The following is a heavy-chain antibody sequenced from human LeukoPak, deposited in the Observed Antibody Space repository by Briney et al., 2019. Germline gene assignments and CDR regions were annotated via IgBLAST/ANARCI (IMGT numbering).Heavy chain of an antibody. CDR3: PRLWSQAGSFDI. J-gene: IGHJ3*02. CDR1: RGSISAYY. Sequence: SETLSLTCTLSRGSISAYYWSWIRQPPGKGLEWIGYIYYIVSTTYNPSLKTRVTISVDTSKKQFSLKVSSVTAADTAVYYCPRLWSQAGSFDIWGQGTMVTVSS. D-gene: IGHD2-21*01. V-gene: IGHV4-59*01. CDR2: IYYIVST.